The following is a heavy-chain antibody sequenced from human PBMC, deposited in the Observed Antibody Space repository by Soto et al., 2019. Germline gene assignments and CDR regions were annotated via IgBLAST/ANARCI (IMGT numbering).Heavy chain of an antibody. J-gene: IGHJ6*02. Sequence: SETLSLTCAISGDSVSSNSAAWNWIRQSPSRGLEWLGRTYYRSKWYNDYAVSVKSRITINPDTSKNQFSLQLNSVTPEDTAVYYCARDRKIGIAAAGQGSYYYGMDVWGQGTTVTVSS. CDR1: GDSVSSNSAA. V-gene: IGHV6-1*01. CDR2: TYYRSKWYN. D-gene: IGHD6-13*01. CDR3: ARDRKIGIAAAGQGSYYYGMDV.